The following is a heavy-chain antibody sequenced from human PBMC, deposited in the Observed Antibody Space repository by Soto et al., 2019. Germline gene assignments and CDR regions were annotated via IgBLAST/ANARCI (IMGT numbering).Heavy chain of an antibody. Sequence: QAQLVQSGAEVKKPGASVKVSCKASGYTFTGYDINWVRQATGQGLEWMGWMNPNSGNTGYAQNCQGRGTMTRDNSITTAYMELTRLRDDGSAVYYCAGEKVGTTGIEFWGQGNLVSVSS. CDR1: GYTFTGYD. D-gene: IGHD1-26*01. J-gene: IGHJ4*02. CDR3: AGEKVGTTGIEF. V-gene: IGHV1-8*01. CDR2: MNPNSGNT.